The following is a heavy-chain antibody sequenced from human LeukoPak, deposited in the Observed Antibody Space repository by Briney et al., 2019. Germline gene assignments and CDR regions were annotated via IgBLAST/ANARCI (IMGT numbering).Heavy chain of an antibody. CDR2: IYYSGTT. D-gene: IGHD2-8*01. J-gene: IGHJ4*02. CDR3: ARQTLEWSRPYYFDY. CDR1: GGSISSSHYY. V-gene: IGHV4-39*01. Sequence: PSETLSLTCTVSGGSISSSHYYWGWIRQPPGKGLEWIGNIYYSGTTYYNPSLKSRVTISVDTSKNQFSLKLRSVTAADTAAYYCARQTLEWSRPYYFDYWGQGTLVIVSS.